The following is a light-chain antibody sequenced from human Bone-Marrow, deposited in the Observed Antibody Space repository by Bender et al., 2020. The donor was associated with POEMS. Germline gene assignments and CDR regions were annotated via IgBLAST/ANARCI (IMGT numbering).Light chain of an antibody. CDR1: NIGTKS. V-gene: IGLV3-21*02. CDR2: DDS. J-gene: IGLJ3*02. CDR3: QVCDSRSDLWV. Sequence: SYVLTQTPAVSVAPGQTARITCGGSNIGTKSVHWYQHKPGQAPVLVVHDDSDRPTGIPDRFSGTNSGNTATLIISRVEAGDDADYFCQVCDSRSDLWVFGGGTKLTVL.